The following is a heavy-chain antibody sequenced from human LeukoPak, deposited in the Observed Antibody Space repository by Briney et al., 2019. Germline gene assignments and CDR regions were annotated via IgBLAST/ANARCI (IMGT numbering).Heavy chain of an antibody. Sequence: SETLSLTCTVSGGSISSSSYYWGWIRQPPGKGLEWIGSIYYSGSTYYNLSLKSRVTISVDTSKSQFSLKLSSVTAADTAVYYCARQRPLNPYYWGQGTLVTVSS. CDR2: IYYSGST. CDR1: GGSISSSSYY. CDR3: ARQRPLNPYY. J-gene: IGHJ4*02. V-gene: IGHV4-39*01.